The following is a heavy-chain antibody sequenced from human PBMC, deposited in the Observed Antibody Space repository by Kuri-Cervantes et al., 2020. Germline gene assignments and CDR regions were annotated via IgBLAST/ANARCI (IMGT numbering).Heavy chain of an antibody. V-gene: IGHV3-23*01. J-gene: IGHJ6*02. D-gene: IGHD6-19*01. Sequence: GESLKISCAASGFTFSSYAMSWVRQAPGKGLEWVSAISGSGGSTYYADSVKGRFTISRDNSKNTLYLQMNSLRAEDTAVYYCAKANRIRQWLEVEYYYYYYGMDVWGQGTTVTVSS. CDR2: ISGSGGST. CDR3: AKANRIRQWLEVEYYYYYYGMDV. CDR1: GFTFSSYA.